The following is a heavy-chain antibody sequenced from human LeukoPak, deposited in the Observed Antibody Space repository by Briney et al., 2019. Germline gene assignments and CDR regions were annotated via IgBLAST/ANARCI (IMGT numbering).Heavy chain of an antibody. CDR3: ARNTSSSPWFDP. CDR2: VYYIGTT. CDR1: GGSISSRSNY. J-gene: IGHJ5*02. Sequence: PSETLSLTCTVSGGSISSRSNYWSWIRQPPGKGLEWIGNVYYIGTTSYNSSLKSRVTISVDTSKNQFSLEVTSVTAADTAVYYCARNTSSSPWFDPWGQGTLVTVSS. V-gene: IGHV4-61*01. D-gene: IGHD6-6*01.